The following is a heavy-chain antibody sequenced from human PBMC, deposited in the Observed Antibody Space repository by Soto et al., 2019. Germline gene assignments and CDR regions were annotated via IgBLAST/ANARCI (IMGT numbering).Heavy chain of an antibody. CDR3: ARPGKIIAAAGTPAYYYCGMDV. J-gene: IGHJ6*02. V-gene: IGHV1-69*13. CDR1: GGTFSSYA. Sequence: ASVKVSCKASGGTFSSYAISWVRQAPGQGLEWMGGIIPIFGTANYAQKFQGRVTITADESTSTAYMELSSLRSEDTAVYYCARPGKIIAAAGTPAYYYCGMDVWGQGTTVTVSS. D-gene: IGHD6-13*01. CDR2: IIPIFGTA.